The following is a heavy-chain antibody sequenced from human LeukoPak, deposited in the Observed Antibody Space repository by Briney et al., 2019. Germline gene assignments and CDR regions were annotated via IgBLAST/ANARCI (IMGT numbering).Heavy chain of an antibody. D-gene: IGHD3-22*01. CDR3: ARDSSGPSY. CDR1: GFTFSSYA. V-gene: IGHV3-30-3*01. CDR2: ISYDGSNK. Sequence: GGSLRLSCAASGFTFSSYAMHWVRQAPGKGLEWVAVISYDGSNKYYADSVKGRFTISRDNSKNTLYLQMNSLRAEDTAVYYCARDSSGPSYWGQGTLVTVSS. J-gene: IGHJ4*02.